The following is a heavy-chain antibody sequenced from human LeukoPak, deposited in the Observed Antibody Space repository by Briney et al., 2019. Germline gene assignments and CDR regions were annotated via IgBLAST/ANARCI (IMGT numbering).Heavy chain of an antibody. CDR3: ARDFWSGRNWFDP. CDR1: GYSISSGYY. V-gene: IGHV4-38-2*02. CDR2: MFHSGST. J-gene: IGHJ5*02. Sequence: SETLSLTCTLSGYSISSGYYWGWIRQPPGKGLEWIASMFHSGSTYYNPSLKSRVTISVDTSKNQFSLKLSSMTGADTAVYYCARDFWSGRNWFDPWGQGTLVTVSS. D-gene: IGHD3-3*01.